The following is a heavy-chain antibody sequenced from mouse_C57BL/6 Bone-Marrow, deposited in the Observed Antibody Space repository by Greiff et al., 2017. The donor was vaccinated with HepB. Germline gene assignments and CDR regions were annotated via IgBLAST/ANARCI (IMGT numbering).Heavy chain of an antibody. Sequence: QVQLQQSGAELVRPGASVTLSCKASGYTFTDYEMHWVKQTPVHGLECIGAIDPETGGTAYNQKFKGKAILTADKSSSTAYMELRSLTSEDSAVYYCTRFGYYGSSSFAYWGQGTLVTVSA. V-gene: IGHV1-15*01. D-gene: IGHD1-1*01. CDR3: TRFGYYGSSSFAY. J-gene: IGHJ3*01. CDR1: GYTFTDYE. CDR2: IDPETGGT.